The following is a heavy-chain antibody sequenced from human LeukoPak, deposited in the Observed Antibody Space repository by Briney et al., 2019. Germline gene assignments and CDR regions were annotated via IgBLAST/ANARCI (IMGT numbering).Heavy chain of an antibody. V-gene: IGHV3-48*03. Sequence: LGGSLRLSCAASGFTFSSYEVNWVRQAPGKGLEWVSYISSSGSTIYYADSVKGRFTISRDNAKNSLYLQMNSLRAEDTAVYYCAELGITMIGGVWGKGTTVTVSS. CDR2: ISSSGSTI. D-gene: IGHD3-10*02. J-gene: IGHJ6*04. CDR3: AELGITMIGGV. CDR1: GFTFSSYE.